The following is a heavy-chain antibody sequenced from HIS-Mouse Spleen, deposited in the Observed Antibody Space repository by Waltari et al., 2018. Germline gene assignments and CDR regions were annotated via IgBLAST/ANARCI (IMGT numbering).Heavy chain of an antibody. D-gene: IGHD6-13*01. CDR2: IYYSGST. V-gene: IGHV4-39*07. Sequence: QLQLQESGPGLVKPSETLSLTCTVSGGSISSSSYYWGWIRQPPGKGLEWIGSIYYSGSTYYNPSLKSRLTISVDTSKNQFSLKLSSVTAADTAVYYCARSPIAAAQYWYFDLWGRGTLVTVSS. CDR3: ARSPIAAAQYWYFDL. CDR1: GGSISSSSYY. J-gene: IGHJ2*01.